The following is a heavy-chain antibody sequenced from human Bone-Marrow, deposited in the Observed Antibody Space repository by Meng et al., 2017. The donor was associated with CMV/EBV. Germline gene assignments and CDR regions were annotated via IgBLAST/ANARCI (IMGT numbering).Heavy chain of an antibody. CDR1: GYSFTGYY. V-gene: IGHV1-2*02. CDR2: INPNSGVT. J-gene: IGHJ4*02. Sequence: ASVKVSCKASGYSFTGYYIYWVRQAPRHGLEWMGWINPNSGVTDYAQKFQGGVTMTRDTSISTTYMELSRLRSDDTAVYYCARDLGGIGYESFYFDYWGQGTLVTVSS. CDR3: ARDLGGIGYESFYFDY. D-gene: IGHD3-22*01.